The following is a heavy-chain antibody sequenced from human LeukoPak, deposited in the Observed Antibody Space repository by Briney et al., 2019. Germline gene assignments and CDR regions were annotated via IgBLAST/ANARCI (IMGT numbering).Heavy chain of an antibody. V-gene: IGHV4-59*08. CDR3: ARSRGPNSGSYNY. CDR1: GGSISSYY. CDR2: IYYSGST. J-gene: IGHJ4*02. D-gene: IGHD3-10*01. Sequence: SETLSLTCTVSGGSISSYYWNWIRQPPGKGLEWIGYIYYSGSTYYNPSLKSRVTISVDTSKNQFSLKLSSVTAADTAVYYCARSRGPNSGSYNYWGQGTLVTVSS.